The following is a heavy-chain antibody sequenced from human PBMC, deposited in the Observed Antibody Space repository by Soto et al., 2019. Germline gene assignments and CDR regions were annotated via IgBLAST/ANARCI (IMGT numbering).Heavy chain of an antibody. V-gene: IGHV1-3*01. CDR2: INAGNGNT. J-gene: IGHJ6*02. CDR3: AGELMQAYYPYYGMDV. CDR1: GYTFTSYA. D-gene: IGHD2-8*01. Sequence: ASVKVSCKASGYTFTSYAMHWVRQAPGQRLEWMGWINAGNGNTKYSQKFQGRVTITRDTSASTAYMELSSLRSEDTAVYYCAGELMQAYYPYYGMDVWGQGTTVTVSS.